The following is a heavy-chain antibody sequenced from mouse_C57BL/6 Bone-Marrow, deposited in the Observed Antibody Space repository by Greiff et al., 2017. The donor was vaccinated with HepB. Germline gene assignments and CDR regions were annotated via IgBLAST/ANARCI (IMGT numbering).Heavy chain of an antibody. Sequence: EVKLMESGGGLVKPGGSLKLSCAASGFTFSSYAMSWVRQTPEKRLEWVATISDGGSYTYYPDNVKGRFTISRDNAKNNLYLQMSHLKAEDTAMYYCARVDNYYGSSYWYFDVWGTGTTVTVSS. D-gene: IGHD1-1*01. CDR1: GFTFSSYA. CDR2: ISDGGSYT. J-gene: IGHJ1*03. V-gene: IGHV5-4*03. CDR3: ARVDNYYGSSYWYFDV.